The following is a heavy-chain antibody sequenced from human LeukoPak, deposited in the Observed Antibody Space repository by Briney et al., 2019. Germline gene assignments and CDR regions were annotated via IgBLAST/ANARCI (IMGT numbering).Heavy chain of an antibody. V-gene: IGHV4-39*07. J-gene: IGHJ6*03. D-gene: IGHD3-3*02. CDR2: IHYTGTT. Sequence: SETLSLTCTVSGGSLRSSSYKWGWIRQPPGKGLECIGSIHYTGTTFYNPSLKSRVTISVDTSRNQFSLKLSSVTAADTAVYYCARAFYPGYYSYMAVWGKGTTVTVSS. CDR1: GGSLRSSSYK. CDR3: ARAFYPGYYSYMAV.